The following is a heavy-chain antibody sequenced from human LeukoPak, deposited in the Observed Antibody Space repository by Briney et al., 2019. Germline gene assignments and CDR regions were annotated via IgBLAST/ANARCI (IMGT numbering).Heavy chain of an antibody. CDR2: IYYSGST. CDR1: GGSISSSSYY. CDR3: ARKGEGGIWSGYPE. Sequence: KPSETLSLTCTVSGGSISSSSYYWGWIRQPPGKGLEWIGSIYYSGSTNYNPSLNSRVTISVDTSKNQFSLKLSSVTAADTAVYYCARKGEGGIWSGYPEWGQGTLVTVSS. V-gene: IGHV4-39*07. J-gene: IGHJ4*02. D-gene: IGHD3-3*01.